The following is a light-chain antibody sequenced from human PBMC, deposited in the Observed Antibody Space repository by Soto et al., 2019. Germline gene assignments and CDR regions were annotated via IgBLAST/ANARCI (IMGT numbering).Light chain of an antibody. CDR3: QQSYGTWT. J-gene: IGKJ1*01. Sequence: DLQMTPSPSSPSSSFGDRVNITCRASQSISSYLNWHQQKAGKAPKLLIHAASNLESGVPSRFSGSGSGTDFTLTISSLQPEDFATYYCQQSYGTWTFGQGTKVDIK. CDR1: QSISSY. V-gene: IGKV1-39*01. CDR2: AAS.